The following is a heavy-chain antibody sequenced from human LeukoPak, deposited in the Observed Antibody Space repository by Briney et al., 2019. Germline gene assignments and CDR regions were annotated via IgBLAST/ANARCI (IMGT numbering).Heavy chain of an antibody. J-gene: IGHJ5*02. V-gene: IGHV1-18*01. D-gene: IGHD4-17*01. Sequence: ASVKVSCKASGYTFTSYGISWVRQAPGQGLEWMGWISACNGNTNYAQKLQGRVTMTTDTSTSTAYMELRSLRSDDTAVYYCARVPTVIGRSYWFDPWGQGTLVTVSS. CDR2: ISACNGNT. CDR1: GYTFTSYG. CDR3: ARVPTVIGRSYWFDP.